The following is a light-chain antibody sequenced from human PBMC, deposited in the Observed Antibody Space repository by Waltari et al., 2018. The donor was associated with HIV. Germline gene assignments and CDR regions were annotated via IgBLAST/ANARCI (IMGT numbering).Light chain of an antibody. CDR1: TSNVRNNY. CDR2: RNN. CDR3: AVWDDRLSGRL. J-gene: IGLJ2*01. Sequence: QSVLAQPRSVSGTPGQTVNISCSGSTSNVRNNYVYWYQQVTGVAPKLLLYRNNRRPSGVPDRFSGSKSGTSASLAIRGLRTEDEAEYYCAVWDDRLSGRLFGGGTKVTVL. V-gene: IGLV1-47*01.